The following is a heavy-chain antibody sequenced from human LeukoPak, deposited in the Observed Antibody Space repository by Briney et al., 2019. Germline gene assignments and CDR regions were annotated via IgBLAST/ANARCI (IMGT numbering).Heavy chain of an antibody. J-gene: IGHJ4*02. CDR3: AKDYYDSSGYMYYFDY. CDR2: ISGSGGST. V-gene: IGHV3-23*01. D-gene: IGHD3-22*01. Sequence: GGSLRLSCAASGFTFSSYAMSWVRQAPGKGLEWVSAISGSGGSTYYADSVKGRFTISRDNSKNTLYLQMNSLRAEDTAVYNCAKDYYDSSGYMYYFDYWGQGTLVTVSS. CDR1: GFTFSSYA.